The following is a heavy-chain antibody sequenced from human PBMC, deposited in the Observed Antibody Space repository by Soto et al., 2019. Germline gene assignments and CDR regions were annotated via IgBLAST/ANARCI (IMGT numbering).Heavy chain of an antibody. D-gene: IGHD3-3*01. Sequence: TLSLTCTVSGGSISSSSYYWGCIRQPPGKGLEWIGSIYYSGSTYYNPSLKSRVTISVDTSKNQFSLKLSSVTAADTAVYYCARRPGARFDDAQYYYYYMEVWGKGTTVTVSS. V-gene: IGHV4-39*01. CDR1: GGSISSSSYY. CDR3: ARRPGARFDDAQYYYYYMEV. J-gene: IGHJ6*03. CDR2: IYYSGST.